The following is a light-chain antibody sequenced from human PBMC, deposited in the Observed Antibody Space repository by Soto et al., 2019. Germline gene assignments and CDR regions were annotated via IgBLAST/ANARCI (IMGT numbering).Light chain of an antibody. V-gene: IGKV1-5*01. CDR3: QQYNTYWT. Sequence: DIQMTQSPSTLSATAGDRVTITCRASQSISNWLAWYQQKPGRAPKLLIYDASSLESGVPSRFTGSGSGTEFTLTINSLQPDDFATYYCQQYNTYWTFGQGTKVYIK. CDR1: QSISNW. J-gene: IGKJ1*01. CDR2: DAS.